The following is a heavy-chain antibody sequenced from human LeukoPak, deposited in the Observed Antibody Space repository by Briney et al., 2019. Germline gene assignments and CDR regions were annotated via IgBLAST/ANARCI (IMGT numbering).Heavy chain of an antibody. V-gene: IGHV3-11*01. J-gene: IGHJ6*03. CDR3: ARGHDYGDYYYYYMDV. CDR1: GFTFSDYY. Sequence: PGGSLRLSCAASGFTFSDYYMSWIRQAPGKGLEWVSYISSSDSTIYYADSVKGRFTISRDNAKNSLYLQMNSLRAEDTAVYYCARGHDYGDYYYYYMDVWGKGTTVTVSS. D-gene: IGHD4-17*01. CDR2: ISSSDSTI.